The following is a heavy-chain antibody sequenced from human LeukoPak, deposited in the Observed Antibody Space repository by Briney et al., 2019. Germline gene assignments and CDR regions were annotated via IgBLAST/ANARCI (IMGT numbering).Heavy chain of an antibody. V-gene: IGHV4-61*02. J-gene: IGHJ6*03. CDR1: GGSISSGSYY. Sequence: PSETLSLTCTVSGGSISSGSYYWSWIRQPAGKGLEWIGRIYTSGSTNYNPSLKSRVTISVDTSKNQFSLKLSSVTAADTAVYYCARGGIAAAGTDYYYYYMDVWGKGTTVTISS. D-gene: IGHD6-13*01. CDR2: IYTSGST. CDR3: ARGGIAAAGTDYYYYYMDV.